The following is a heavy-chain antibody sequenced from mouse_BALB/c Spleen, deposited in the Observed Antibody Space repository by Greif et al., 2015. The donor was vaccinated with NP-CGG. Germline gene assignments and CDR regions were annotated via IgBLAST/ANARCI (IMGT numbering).Heavy chain of an antibody. J-gene: IGHJ2*01. D-gene: IGHD2-1*01. V-gene: IGHV5-6-4*01. Sequence: TLVESGGGLVKPGGSLKLSCAASGFTFSSYTMSWVRQTPEKRLEWVATINSGGSYTFYPDSVKGRFTISRDIAKNPRYLQMSSLMSEDTAMYYCTREGNYYFDFWGQGTTLTVSS. CDR3: TREGNYYFDF. CDR2: INSGGSYT. CDR1: GFTFSSYT.